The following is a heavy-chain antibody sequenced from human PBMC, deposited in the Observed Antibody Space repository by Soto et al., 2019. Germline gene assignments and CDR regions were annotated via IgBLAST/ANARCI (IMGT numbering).Heavy chain of an antibody. D-gene: IGHD1-26*01. CDR3: AFLGGDAFDI. CDR1: GFTFSSYT. J-gene: IGHJ3*02. Sequence: EVQLSESGGGLVQPGGSLRLSCAASGFTFSSYTMNWVRQAPGKGLEWVSGISGSGGNTYYADSVKGRFTISRDNSKNTLYLQMNSLRAEETAGYYCAFLGGDAFDIWGQGTMVTVSS. V-gene: IGHV3-23*01. CDR2: ISGSGGNT.